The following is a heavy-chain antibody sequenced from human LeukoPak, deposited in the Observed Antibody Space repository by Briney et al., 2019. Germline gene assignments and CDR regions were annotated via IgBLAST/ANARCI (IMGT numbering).Heavy chain of an antibody. Sequence: ASVKVSRKASGGTFSSYAISWVRQAPGQGLEWMGGIIPIFGTANYAQKFQGRVTITADESTSTAYMELSSLRSEDTAVYYCARAGHIVVVTASPGSAFDIWGQGTMVTVSS. CDR2: IIPIFGTA. CDR1: GGTFSSYA. D-gene: IGHD2-21*02. CDR3: ARAGHIVVVTASPGSAFDI. J-gene: IGHJ3*02. V-gene: IGHV1-69*13.